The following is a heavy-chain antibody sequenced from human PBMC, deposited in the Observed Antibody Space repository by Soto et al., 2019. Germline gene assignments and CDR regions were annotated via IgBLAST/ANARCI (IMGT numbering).Heavy chain of an antibody. Sequence: ASVKVSCKASGYTFTSYYMHWVRQATGQGLEWMGIINPSGGSTSYAQKFQGRVTMTRDTSTSTVYMELSSLRSEDTAVYYCARDQVPHSSGYLWYFDYWGQGTLVTVSS. J-gene: IGHJ4*02. CDR1: GYTFTSYY. V-gene: IGHV1-46*01. CDR2: INPSGGST. CDR3: ARDQVPHSSGYLWYFDY. D-gene: IGHD3-22*01.